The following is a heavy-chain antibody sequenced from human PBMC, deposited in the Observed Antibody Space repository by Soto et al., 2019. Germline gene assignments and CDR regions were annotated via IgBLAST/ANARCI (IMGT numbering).Heavy chain of an antibody. V-gene: IGHV4-38-2*01. CDR1: GYSISGGYY. CDR2: IYHTGNT. CDR3: ARVVPGAEAWFGP. J-gene: IGHJ5*02. D-gene: IGHD2-2*01. Sequence: SETLSLTCAVSGYSISGGYYGGWIRQPPGKGLEWIGSIYHTGNTYYSPSLESRVTISVDTSKSHFSLRLTSVTAADTAVYYCARVVPGAEAWFGPWGQGTLVTVSS.